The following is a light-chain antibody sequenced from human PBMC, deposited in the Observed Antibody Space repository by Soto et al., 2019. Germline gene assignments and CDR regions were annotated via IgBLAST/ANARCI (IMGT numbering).Light chain of an antibody. CDR2: AAS. Sequence: AIRMTQSPSSFSASTVYRVTIPCRSSQGISSYLAWYQQKPGKAPKFLIYAASSLQSGVLSRFSGSGSGTDCTLTISSLKKEDGATYYCQQSYSTTITFGQGTRLEIK. CDR1: QGISSY. V-gene: IGKV1-8*01. J-gene: IGKJ5*01. CDR3: QQSYSTTIT.